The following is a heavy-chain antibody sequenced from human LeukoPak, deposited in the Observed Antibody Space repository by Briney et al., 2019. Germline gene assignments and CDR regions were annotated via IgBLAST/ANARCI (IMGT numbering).Heavy chain of an antibody. V-gene: IGHV4-61*02. CDR3: ARNGGWYGYYYYMDV. D-gene: IGHD6-19*01. Sequence: PSQTLSLTCTVSGGSISSGSYYWSWIRQPAGKGLEWIGRIYTSGSTNYNPSLKSRVTISVDTSKNQFSLKLSSVTAADTAVYYCARNGGWYGYYYYMDVWGKGTTVTVSS. CDR1: GGSISSGSYY. J-gene: IGHJ6*03. CDR2: IYTSGST.